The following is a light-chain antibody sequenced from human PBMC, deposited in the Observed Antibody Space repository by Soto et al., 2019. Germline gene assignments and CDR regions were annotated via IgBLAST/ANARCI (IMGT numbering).Light chain of an antibody. CDR2: HVS. Sequence: EIVLTQSPGTLSLSPGERATLSCRASQSISSSYLAWYQQKPGQAPRLLIYHVSSRATGIPDRFSGSGSGTDFTLTISRLEPEDFAVYYCQQYGSPITFGQGTRLRL. V-gene: IGKV3-20*01. CDR1: QSISSSY. J-gene: IGKJ5*01. CDR3: QQYGSPIT.